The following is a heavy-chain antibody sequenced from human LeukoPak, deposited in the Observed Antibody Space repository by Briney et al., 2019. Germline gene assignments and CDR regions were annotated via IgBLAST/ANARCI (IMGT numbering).Heavy chain of an antibody. CDR2: VKSKTDGGTT. Sequence: GTLPLTCAVSGGSISSSTWWSWVRQSPGKGLEWVGRVKSKTDGGTTDYPAPVKGRFTISRDDSKKTLYLQMHSLQTEDTAVYYCTTDPFFGDYGDYFDYRGQGTLVTVSS. J-gene: IGHJ4*02. D-gene: IGHD4-17*01. CDR3: TTDPFFGDYGDYFDY. CDR1: GGSISSSTW. V-gene: IGHV3-15*01.